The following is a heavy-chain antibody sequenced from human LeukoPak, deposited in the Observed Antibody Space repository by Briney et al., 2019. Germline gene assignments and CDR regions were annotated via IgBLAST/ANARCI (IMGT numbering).Heavy chain of an antibody. V-gene: IGHV3-23*01. CDR1: GFTFSSYG. D-gene: IGHD3-22*01. Sequence: PGGTLRLSCAASGFTFSSYGMSWVRQAPGKGLEWVSAISGSGGSTYYADSVKGRFTISRDNSNNTLYLQMNSLRAEDTAVYYCVRDWGYDSSGYWQKYFDTWGQGTLVTVSS. CDR2: ISGSGGST. J-gene: IGHJ4*02. CDR3: VRDWGYDSSGYWQKYFDT.